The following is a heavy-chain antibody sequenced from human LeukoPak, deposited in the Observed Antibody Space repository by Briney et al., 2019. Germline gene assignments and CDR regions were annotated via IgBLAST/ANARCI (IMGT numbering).Heavy chain of an antibody. V-gene: IGHV1-46*01. CDR3: AREGPETYYFDF. CDR2: IRPSGST. Sequence: GASVKVSCKASGHTFTSYYIHWVRQAPGQGLEYMGIIRPSGSTAYAQKFLGRITMTRDTSTSAVHMELSSLRSEDTAVYYCAREGPETYYFDFWGQGTLVTVSS. CDR1: GHTFTSYY. D-gene: IGHD5-24*01. J-gene: IGHJ4*02.